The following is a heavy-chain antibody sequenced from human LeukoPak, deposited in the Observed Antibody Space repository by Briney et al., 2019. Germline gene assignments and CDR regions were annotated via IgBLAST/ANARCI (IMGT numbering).Heavy chain of an antibody. CDR3: ARVGYYESSGYYEY. CDR2: INPNSGGT. J-gene: IGHJ4*02. Sequence: ASVKVSCKAPGYTLTDYYMHWVRQAPGQGLEWMGRINPNSGGTNYAQKFQGRVTMTRDTSISTVYMELSRLRSDDTAVYYCARVGYYESSGYYEYWGQGTLVTVSS. V-gene: IGHV1-2*06. D-gene: IGHD3-22*01. CDR1: GYTLTDYY.